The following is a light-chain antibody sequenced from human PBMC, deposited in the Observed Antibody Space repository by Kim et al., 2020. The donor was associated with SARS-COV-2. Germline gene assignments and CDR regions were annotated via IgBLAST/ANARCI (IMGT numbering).Light chain of an antibody. J-gene: IGLJ1*01. CDR1: YSNMGAGYV. CDR3: QSYDSSLTGLYV. Sequence: RVTIACAGNYSNMGAGYVVQWYQQLPGKAPKLLIYGNSKRPSGIPARFSGSESGASASLTITGLQAEDEADYYCQSYDSSLTGLYVFGTGTKVTVL. V-gene: IGLV1-40*03. CDR2: GNS.